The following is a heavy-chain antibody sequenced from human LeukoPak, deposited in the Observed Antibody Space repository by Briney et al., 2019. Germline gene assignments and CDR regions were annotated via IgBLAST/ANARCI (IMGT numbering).Heavy chain of an antibody. V-gene: IGHV3-53*01. Sequence: PGGSLRLSCAASGFTVRSNYMNWVRQAPGKGLEWVSVIYSGGSTYYADSVKGRFTISRDNSKNTLYLQMNSLRAEDTAVYYCASLYSGSFYYWGQGTLVTVSS. CDR1: GFTVRSNY. CDR3: ASLYSGSFYY. J-gene: IGHJ4*02. CDR2: IYSGGST. D-gene: IGHD5-12*01.